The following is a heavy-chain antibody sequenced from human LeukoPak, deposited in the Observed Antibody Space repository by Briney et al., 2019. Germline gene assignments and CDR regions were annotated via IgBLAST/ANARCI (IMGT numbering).Heavy chain of an antibody. D-gene: IGHD6-13*01. CDR3: AKDWKYLYRSSSLRPV. CDR1: GFTFSSYG. V-gene: IGHV3-30*02. Sequence: GGSLRLSCAASGFTFSSYGMHLVRQAPGKGLEWVAFIRYDGSNKYYADSVKGRFTISRDNSKNTLYLQMNSLRAEDTAVYYCAKDWKYLYRSSSLRPVWGQGTLVTVSS. CDR2: IRYDGSNK. J-gene: IGHJ4*02.